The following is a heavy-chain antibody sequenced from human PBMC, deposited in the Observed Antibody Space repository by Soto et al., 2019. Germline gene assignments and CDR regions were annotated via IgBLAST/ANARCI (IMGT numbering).Heavy chain of an antibody. CDR3: VRVEMYEGEVTPNFDR. V-gene: IGHV4-39*01. CDR1: GDSLRSSYHY. J-gene: IGHJ4*02. D-gene: IGHD2-8*01. CDR2: IYYTGNT. Sequence: SETLSLTCTVSGDSLRSSYHYWGWIRQSPGKGLEWIGSIYYTGNTYYNPSLKRRVSLSVDMATNEISRRLRAESVADTAVYYCVRVEMYEGEVTPNFDRWGQGALVTVSS.